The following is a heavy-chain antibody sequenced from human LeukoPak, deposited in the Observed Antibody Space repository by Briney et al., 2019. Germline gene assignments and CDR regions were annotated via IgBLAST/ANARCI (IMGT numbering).Heavy chain of an antibody. J-gene: IGHJ5*02. Sequence: ASVRVSCKASGYTFTSYGISWVRQAPGQGLEWMGWISAYNGNTNYAQKLQGRVTMTTDTSTSTAYMELRSLRSDDTAVYYCARESSSGWHNWFDPWGQGTLVTVSS. D-gene: IGHD6-19*01. CDR2: ISAYNGNT. V-gene: IGHV1-18*01. CDR3: ARESSSGWHNWFDP. CDR1: GYTFTSYG.